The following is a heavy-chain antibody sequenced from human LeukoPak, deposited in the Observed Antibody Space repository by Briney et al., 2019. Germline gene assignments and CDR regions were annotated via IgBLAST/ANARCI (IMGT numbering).Heavy chain of an antibody. D-gene: IGHD3-16*01. Sequence: ASVKVSCKASGGTFSSYAISWVRQAPGQGLEWMGGIIPIFGTANYAQKFQGRVTITADESTSTAYMELSSLRSEDTAVYYCARDPKGDYVWAYYFDSSGEGTLVTVSS. CDR1: GGTFSSYA. CDR3: ARDPKGDYVWAYYFDS. J-gene: IGHJ4*02. CDR2: IIPIFGTA. V-gene: IGHV1-69*13.